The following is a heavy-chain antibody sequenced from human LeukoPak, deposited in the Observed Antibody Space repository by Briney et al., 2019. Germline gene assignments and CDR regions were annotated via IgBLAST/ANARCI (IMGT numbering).Heavy chain of an antibody. V-gene: IGHV4-61*02. CDR3: ARYMVYSITAQNYFDY. Sequence: SETLSLTCAVSGYSIGSSYYWSWIRQPAGKGLEWIGRIYTSGSTNYNPSLKSRVTISVDTSKNQFSLKLSSVTAADTAVYYCARYMVYSITAQNYFDYWGQGTLVTVSS. D-gene: IGHD6-6*01. CDR2: IYTSGST. J-gene: IGHJ4*02. CDR1: GYSIGSSYY.